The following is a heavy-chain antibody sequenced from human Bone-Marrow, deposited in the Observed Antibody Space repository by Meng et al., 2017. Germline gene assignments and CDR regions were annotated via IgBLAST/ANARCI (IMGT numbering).Heavy chain of an antibody. Sequence: KVSCKGSGYSFTSYWIGWVRQMPGKGLEWWGIIYPGDSDSRYSPSFQGQVTISADKSISTAYLQWSSLKASDTAMYYCARPLSSTADYVYWGQGTLVTVSS. CDR2: IYPGDSDS. CDR1: GYSFTSYW. CDR3: ARPLSSTADYVY. D-gene: IGHD4-17*01. V-gene: IGHV5-51*01. J-gene: IGHJ4*02.